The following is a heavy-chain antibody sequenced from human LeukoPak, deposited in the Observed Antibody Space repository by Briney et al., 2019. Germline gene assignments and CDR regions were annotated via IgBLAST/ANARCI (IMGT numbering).Heavy chain of an antibody. CDR1: GFTFSSHW. Sequence: GGSLRLSCAASGFTFSSHWLSWVRQAPGKGLEWVANIKQDGGEKYYVDSVKGRFTISRDNAKNSLYLQMNSLRAEDTAGYYCARDVRKWLYPYYYGMDVWGQGTTVTVSS. J-gene: IGHJ6*02. V-gene: IGHV3-7*01. CDR3: ARDVRKWLYPYYYGMDV. D-gene: IGHD3-22*01. CDR2: IKQDGGEK.